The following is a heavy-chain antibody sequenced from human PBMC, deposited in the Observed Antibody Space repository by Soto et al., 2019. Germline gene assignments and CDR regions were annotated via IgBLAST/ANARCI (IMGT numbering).Heavy chain of an antibody. CDR3: YHYDSWSYSTDF. CDR2: IKTRADGGTT. CDR1: GLTFANAR. D-gene: IGHD3-10*01. Sequence: PGGSLRLSWAASGLTFANARMNWVRPAPGKGMEWVGRIKTRADGGTTDYAAPVKGRFTISRDDSESTLYLQMNSLKIEDTAVYYCYHYDSWSYSTDFWGRGTLVTVSS. J-gene: IGHJ4*01. V-gene: IGHV3-15*07.